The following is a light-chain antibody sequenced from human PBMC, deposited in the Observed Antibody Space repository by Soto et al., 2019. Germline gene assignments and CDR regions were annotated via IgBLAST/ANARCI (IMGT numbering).Light chain of an antibody. CDR3: QQNTYWPRT. J-gene: IGKJ1*01. Sequence: EIVMTQSPATLSVSPGERVTLSCRASQSVSSSLAWYRQKPGQAPRLLIYAASTRATGIPARFTGSGSGTEFTLSISSLQSEDFAFYYCQQNTYWPRTFGQGTKVDIK. CDR1: QSVSSS. V-gene: IGKV3-15*01. CDR2: AAS.